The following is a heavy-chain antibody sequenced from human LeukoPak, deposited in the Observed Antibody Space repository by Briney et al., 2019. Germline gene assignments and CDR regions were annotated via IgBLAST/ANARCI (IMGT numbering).Heavy chain of an antibody. Sequence: GGSLRLSCAASGFTFSSYAMHWVRQAPGKGLEWGAVISYDGSNKYYADSVKGRFTISRDNSKNTLYLQMNSLRAEDTAVYYCARDLVSLYDSSGYYYYYYMDVWGKGTTVTVSS. CDR2: ISYDGSNK. D-gene: IGHD3-22*01. CDR3: ARDLVSLYDSSGYYYYYYMDV. CDR1: GFTFSSYA. J-gene: IGHJ6*03. V-gene: IGHV3-30-3*01.